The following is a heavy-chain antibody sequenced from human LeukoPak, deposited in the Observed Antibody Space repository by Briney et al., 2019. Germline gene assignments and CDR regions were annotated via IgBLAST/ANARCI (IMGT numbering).Heavy chain of an antibody. J-gene: IGHJ4*02. CDR2: LSGSGGST. Sequence: GGSLRLSCAASGFIFSNYVMGWVRQAPGEGLEGVSALSGSGGSTYYADSVKGRFTISRDNSKNTLYLQMNSLRAEDTAVYFCAKNFYGDYNVFFDYWGQGTLVTVSS. V-gene: IGHV3-23*01. CDR3: AKNFYGDYNVFFDY. CDR1: GFIFSNYV. D-gene: IGHD4-17*01.